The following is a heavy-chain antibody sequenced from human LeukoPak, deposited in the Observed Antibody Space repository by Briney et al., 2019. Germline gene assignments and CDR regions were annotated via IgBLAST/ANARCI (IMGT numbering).Heavy chain of an antibody. CDR1: GFTFSSSYS. V-gene: IGHV3-48*01. CDR3: PRDGDWAFDY. D-gene: IGHD2-21*02. CDR2: ISLTTTTV. J-gene: IGHJ4*02. Sequence: GGSLRLSCAASGFTFSSSYSMNWVRQAPGKGLEWVAHISLTTTTVSYADSVKGRFTMSRDNAKNSLFLQMNSLRAEDTAVYYCPRDGDWAFDYWGQGTLVTVSS.